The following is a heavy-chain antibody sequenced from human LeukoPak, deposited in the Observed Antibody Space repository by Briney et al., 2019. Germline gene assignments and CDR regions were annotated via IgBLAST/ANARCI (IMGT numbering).Heavy chain of an antibody. Sequence: PGGSLRLSCAASGFTFSSPWMSWVRQAPGKGLEWVANIKQDGSEKYYVDSVKGRFTISRDNAKNSLYLQMNSLRAEDTAVYYCARESYGSGSYYFDYWGQGTLVTVSS. CDR1: GFTFSSPW. CDR2: IKQDGSEK. J-gene: IGHJ4*02. V-gene: IGHV3-7*01. CDR3: ARESYGSGSYYFDY. D-gene: IGHD3-10*01.